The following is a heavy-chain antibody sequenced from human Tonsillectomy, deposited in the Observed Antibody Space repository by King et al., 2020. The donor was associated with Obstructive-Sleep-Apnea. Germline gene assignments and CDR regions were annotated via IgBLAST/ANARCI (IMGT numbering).Heavy chain of an antibody. Sequence: QLVQSGGGLVKPGGSLRLSCAASGFTFSSYSMNWVRQAPGKGLEWVSSISSSSSYIYYADSVKGRFTISRDNAKNSLYLQMNSLRAEDTAVYYCARDGFLYYYGSGIGWFDPWGQGTLVTVSS. J-gene: IGHJ5*02. CDR3: ARDGFLYYYGSGIGWFDP. D-gene: IGHD3-10*01. CDR1: GFTFSSYS. CDR2: ISSSSSYI. V-gene: IGHV3-21*01.